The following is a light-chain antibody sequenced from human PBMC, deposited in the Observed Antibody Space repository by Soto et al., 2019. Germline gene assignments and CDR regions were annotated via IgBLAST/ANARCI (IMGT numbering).Light chain of an antibody. J-gene: IGKJ4*01. V-gene: IGKV3-15*01. CDR2: GTS. Sequence: ERVMTQSPATLSVSPGQRATLSCRASQSVSGNLAWFQQKPGQAPRLLIYGTSTRATGIPAGFSGSGSGTEFTLTIDSLQSEDFAVYYCQQYNDWPLTFGGGTKVDIK. CDR3: QQYNDWPLT. CDR1: QSVSGN.